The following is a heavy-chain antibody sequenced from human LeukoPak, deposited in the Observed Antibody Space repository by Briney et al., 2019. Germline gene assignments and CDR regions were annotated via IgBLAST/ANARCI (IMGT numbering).Heavy chain of an antibody. D-gene: IGHD3-9*01. CDR2: ISSSSSTI. V-gene: IGHV3-48*01. Sequence: GGSLRLACAASGFTFSSYSMNGVRQAPGKGLEWVSYISSSSSTIYYADSVKGRFTISRDNAKNSLYLQMNSLRAEDTAVYYCARGDNNWFDPWGQGTLVTVSS. CDR1: GFTFSSYS. J-gene: IGHJ5*02. CDR3: ARGDNNWFDP.